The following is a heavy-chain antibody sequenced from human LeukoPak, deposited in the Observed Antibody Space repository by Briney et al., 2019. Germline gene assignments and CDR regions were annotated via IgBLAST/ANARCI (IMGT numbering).Heavy chain of an antibody. V-gene: IGHV1-46*01. Sequence: ASVTVSCTASGYTFTNYYMHWVRQAPGQGPEWMGIVNPYGGSTTYAQKFQARVTMTRDTSTSTVYMELSSLRSEDTAVYYCARDRSVYTRDAFDIWGQGTMVTVSS. CDR2: VNPYGGST. CDR3: ARDRSVYTRDAFDI. CDR1: GYTFTNYY. D-gene: IGHD3-3*01. J-gene: IGHJ3*02.